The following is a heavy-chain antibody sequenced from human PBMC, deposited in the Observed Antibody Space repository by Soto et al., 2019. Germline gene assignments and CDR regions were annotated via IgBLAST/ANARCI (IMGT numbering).Heavy chain of an antibody. D-gene: IGHD6-13*01. CDR1: GGSISSYY. V-gene: IGHV4-59*01. CDR3: ARVVDIAAAGGRGNWFDP. J-gene: IGHJ5*02. Sequence: SETLSLTCTVSGGSISSYYWSWIRQPPGKXLEWIGYIYYSGSTNYNPSLKSRVTISVDTSKNQFSLKLSSVTAADTAVYYCARVVDIAAAGGRGNWFDPWGQGTLVTVSS. CDR2: IYYSGST.